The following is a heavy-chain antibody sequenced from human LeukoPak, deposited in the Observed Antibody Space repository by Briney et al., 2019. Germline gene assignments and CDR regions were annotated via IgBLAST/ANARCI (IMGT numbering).Heavy chain of an antibody. D-gene: IGHD2-15*01. CDR2: IYHSGST. V-gene: IGHV4-38-2*02. Sequence: PSETLSLTCTVSGYSISSGYYWGWIRQPPGKGLEWIGSIYHSGSTYYNPSLKSRVTISVDTSKNQFSLKLSSVTAADTAVYYCARMDCSGGSCSDPYFDSWGQGTLVTVSS. J-gene: IGHJ4*02. CDR1: GYSISSGYY. CDR3: ARMDCSGGSCSDPYFDS.